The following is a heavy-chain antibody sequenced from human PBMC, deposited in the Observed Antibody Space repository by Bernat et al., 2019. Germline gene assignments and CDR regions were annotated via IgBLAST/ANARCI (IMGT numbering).Heavy chain of an antibody. J-gene: IGHJ4*02. Sequence: QVQLVQSGAEVKKPGASVKVSCKASGYTFTSYGISWVQQAPGQGLEWMGWISAYNGNTNYAQKLQGRVTMTTDTSTSTAYMELRSLRSDDTAVYYCARVHYYDSSGYSDDYWGQGTLVTVSS. CDR2: ISAYNGNT. V-gene: IGHV1-18*01. CDR1: GYTFTSYG. CDR3: ARVHYYDSSGYSDDY. D-gene: IGHD3-22*01.